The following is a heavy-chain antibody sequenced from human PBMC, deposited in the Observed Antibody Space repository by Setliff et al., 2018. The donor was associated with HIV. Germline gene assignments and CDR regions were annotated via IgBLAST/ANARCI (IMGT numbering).Heavy chain of an antibody. CDR2: INAGNGDT. J-gene: IGHJ4*02. D-gene: IGHD1-1*01. CDR3: AREFPGGTKGFDY. Sequence: ASVKVSCKASGYTFTNYAMHWVRQAPGQRLEWMGWINAGNGDTKYSQKFQGRVTFTWDTSASTAYMELSRLRSEDTAVYYCAREFPGGTKGFDYWGQGTLVTVSS. V-gene: IGHV1-3*01. CDR1: GYTFTNYA.